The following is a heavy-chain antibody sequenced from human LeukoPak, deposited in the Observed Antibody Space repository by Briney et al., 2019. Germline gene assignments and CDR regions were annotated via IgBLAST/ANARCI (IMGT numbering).Heavy chain of an antibody. CDR3: ARAGDYRFDY. J-gene: IGHJ4*02. V-gene: IGHV3-74*01. CDR2: INSDGGSL. Sequence: GGSLRLSCAASGFTFSSYWMHRVRQAPGKGLIWVSRINSDGGSLNYADSVKGRFTISRDNAKNTLYLQMNSLRADDTAVYYCARAGDYRFDYWGLGTLVTVSS. CDR1: GFTFSSYW. D-gene: IGHD4-17*01.